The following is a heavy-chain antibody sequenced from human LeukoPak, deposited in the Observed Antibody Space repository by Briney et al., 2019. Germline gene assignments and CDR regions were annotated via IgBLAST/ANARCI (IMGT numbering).Heavy chain of an antibody. CDR3: ARVGAVAGTFDY. CDR1: GFTFSSYG. CDR2: VRYDGSNK. D-gene: IGHD6-19*01. Sequence: GGSLRLSCAASGFTFSSYGIHWVRQAPGKGLEWVAFVRYDGSNKYYADSVKGRFTISRDNSKNTLYLQMNSLRAEDTAVYYCARVGAVAGTFDYWGQGTLVTVSS. J-gene: IGHJ4*02. V-gene: IGHV3-30*02.